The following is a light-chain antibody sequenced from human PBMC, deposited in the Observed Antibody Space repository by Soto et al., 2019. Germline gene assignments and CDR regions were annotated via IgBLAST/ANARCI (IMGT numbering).Light chain of an antibody. Sequence: IVLTQSPGTLSLSPGERATLSCRASQSVSSGYLAWYQQKPGQAPRLLIYGASSRATGIPDRFSGSGSGTDFTLTISRLEPEDFAVYYCQQYGSSRRTFGQGTKVEIK. V-gene: IGKV3-20*01. CDR2: GAS. CDR1: QSVSSGY. J-gene: IGKJ1*01. CDR3: QQYGSSRRT.